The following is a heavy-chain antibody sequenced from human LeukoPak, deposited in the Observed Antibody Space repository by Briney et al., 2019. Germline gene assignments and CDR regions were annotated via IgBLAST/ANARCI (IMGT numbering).Heavy chain of an antibody. CDR2: ISGSGGST. Sequence: GGSLRLSCAASGFTFSNYDMSWVRQAPGKGLEWVSTISGSGGSTYYADSVKGRFTISRDNSRNTLYLEMNSLRVEDTAVYYCAKDPSDLDIVVVPAAIGDDYWGQGTLVTVSS. V-gene: IGHV3-23*01. D-gene: IGHD2-2*01. CDR3: AKDPSDLDIVVVPAAIGDDY. J-gene: IGHJ4*02. CDR1: GFTFSNYD.